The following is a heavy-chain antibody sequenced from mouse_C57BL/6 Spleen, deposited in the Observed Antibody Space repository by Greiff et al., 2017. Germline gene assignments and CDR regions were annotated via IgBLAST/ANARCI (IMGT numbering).Heavy chain of an antibody. Sequence: QVQLQQPGAELVRPGSSVTLSCTASGYTFPSYWMHWVQQRPLQGLEWIGNIDPSYSETHYNQQFKDKATLTVDKSSSTAYMQLSSLTSEDSAVYHCARSDYGSSYWYFDVWGTGTTVTVSS. J-gene: IGHJ1*03. CDR1: GYTFPSYW. CDR3: ARSDYGSSYWYFDV. D-gene: IGHD1-1*01. CDR2: IDPSYSET. V-gene: IGHV1-52*01.